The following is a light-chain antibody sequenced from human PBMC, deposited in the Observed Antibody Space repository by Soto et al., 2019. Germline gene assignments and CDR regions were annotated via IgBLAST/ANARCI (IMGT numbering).Light chain of an antibody. CDR2: DAS. J-gene: IGKJ1*01. CDR1: QSVSNY. V-gene: IGKV3-11*01. Sequence: EIVATLSPATLSLSQWERATLSCRASQSVSNYLAWHQQKPGQAPRLLIYDASDRATGIPARFSGSGSGADFTLTISSLEPEDFAVYYCQQRSTWPWTVGQGTKVDIK. CDR3: QQRSTWPWT.